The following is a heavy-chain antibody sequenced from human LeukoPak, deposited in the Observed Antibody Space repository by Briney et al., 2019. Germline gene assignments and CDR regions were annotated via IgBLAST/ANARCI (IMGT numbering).Heavy chain of an antibody. D-gene: IGHD5-12*01. CDR3: ARDGRGYSDAFDI. CDR2: IKQDGSEK. Sequence: GSLRLSCVASEFTFSSYWMSWVRQAPGKGLEWVAIIKQDGSEKYYVDSVKGRFTIYRDNAKDSLYLQMNSLRAEDTAVYYCARDGRGYSDAFDIWGQGTMVTVSS. V-gene: IGHV3-7*01. CDR1: EFTFSSYW. J-gene: IGHJ3*02.